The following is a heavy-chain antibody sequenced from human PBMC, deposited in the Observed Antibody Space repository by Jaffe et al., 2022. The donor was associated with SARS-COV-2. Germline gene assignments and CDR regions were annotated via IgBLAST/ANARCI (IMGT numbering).Heavy chain of an antibody. CDR3: ARDKGTYSYFYNGVDV. D-gene: IGHD2-15*01. CDR1: GFTFTTYS. J-gene: IGHJ6*02. Sequence: EVQLVESGGGLVKPGGSLRLSCAASGFTFTTYSMSWVRQAPGKGLEWVSSITSSSNYIYYADSVKGRFTISRDNAKNSLYLQMNSLRAEDTAVYYCARDKGTYSYFYNGVDVWGQGTTVTVSS. V-gene: IGHV3-21*01. CDR2: ITSSSNYI.